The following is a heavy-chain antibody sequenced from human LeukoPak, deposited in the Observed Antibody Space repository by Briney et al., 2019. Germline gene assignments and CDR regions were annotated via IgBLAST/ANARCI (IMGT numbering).Heavy chain of an antibody. V-gene: IGHV3-66*01. CDR3: ARDYFDY. CDR1: GFTVSSHY. CDR2: IYTGGST. Sequence: GGSLRLSCAASGFTVSSHYVSWVRQAPGKGLEWVSVIYTGGSTYYTDSVKGRFTISRDNSKNTLYLQMNSLRAEDTAVYYCARDYFDYWGQGTLVTVSS. J-gene: IGHJ4*02.